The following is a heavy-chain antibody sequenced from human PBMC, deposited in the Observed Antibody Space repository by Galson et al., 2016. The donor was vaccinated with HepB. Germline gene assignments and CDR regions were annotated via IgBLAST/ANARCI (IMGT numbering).Heavy chain of an antibody. Sequence: HWVRQAPGQGPEWMGSINPTTGDTHYAQRLQGRVTMTRDTSINTAYMELRRLRSDDTAIYYCTNWRSSLGHKYFAPWGQGTLVTVSS. CDR2: INPTTGDT. V-gene: IGHV1-2*02. J-gene: IGHJ5*02. CDR3: TNWRSSLGHKYFAP. D-gene: IGHD2-2*01.